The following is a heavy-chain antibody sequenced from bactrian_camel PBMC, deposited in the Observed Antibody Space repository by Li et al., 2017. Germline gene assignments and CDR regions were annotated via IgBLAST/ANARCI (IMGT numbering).Heavy chain of an antibody. CDR3: AADFRWTCSGGDFTVSGFDF. J-gene: IGHJ6*01. Sequence: QLVESGGGSVQAGGSLRLSCAVSGATVSSHCWSWFRQAPGKQREGVARIDSRFITYAPSVKGRFTISKDTAKNTLYLQMNSLEPEDTAMYYCAADFRWTCSGGDFTVSGFDFWGQGTQVTVS. CDR1: GATVSSHC. V-gene: IGHV3S53*01. D-gene: IGHD2*01. CDR2: IDSRFI.